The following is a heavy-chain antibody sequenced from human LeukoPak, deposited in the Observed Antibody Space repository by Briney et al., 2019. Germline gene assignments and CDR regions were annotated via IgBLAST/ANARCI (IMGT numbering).Heavy chain of an antibody. J-gene: IGHJ4*02. CDR3: ARGVHYYDSSGYPFGYFDY. CDR1: GYTFTSYG. V-gene: IGHV1-18*01. Sequence: ASVKVSCKASGYTFTSYGISWVRQAPGQGLEWMGWISAYNGNTNYAQKLQGRVTMTTDTSTSTAYMELRSLRSDDTAVYYCARGVHYYDSSGYPFGYFDYWGQGTLVTVSS. D-gene: IGHD3-22*01. CDR2: ISAYNGNT.